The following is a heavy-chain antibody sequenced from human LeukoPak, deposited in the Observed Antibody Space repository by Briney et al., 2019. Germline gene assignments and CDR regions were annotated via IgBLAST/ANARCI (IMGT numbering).Heavy chain of an antibody. V-gene: IGHV4-39*07. CDR1: GVSITSRSYY. J-gene: IGHJ4*02. CDR2: IYYSGST. CDR3: ARTEYHTASDY. Sequence: SETLSLTCPVSGVSITSRSYYWGWIRQPPGKGLEWIGNIYYSGSTHYNPSLKSRVTISVDTFKNQFSLRLNSVTAADTAVYYCARTEYHTASDYWGQGMLVTVSS. D-gene: IGHD2/OR15-2a*01.